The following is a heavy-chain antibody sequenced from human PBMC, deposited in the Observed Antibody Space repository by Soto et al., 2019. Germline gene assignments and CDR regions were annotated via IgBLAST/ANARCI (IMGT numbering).Heavy chain of an antibody. D-gene: IGHD5-18*01. V-gene: IGHV1-18*01. Sequence: QAQLVQSGAEVKKPGASVNVSCKASGYDYVTYAITWVRQRPGQGLEWMGWISTLNGNTNYAQNFQARVTMTTDKSTRIVHLELRSLRSDDTAVYYCARRVQVWLPDYYGMDVWGQGTTVTVSS. CDR2: ISTLNGNT. CDR3: ARRVQVWLPDYYGMDV. J-gene: IGHJ6*02. CDR1: GYDYVTYA.